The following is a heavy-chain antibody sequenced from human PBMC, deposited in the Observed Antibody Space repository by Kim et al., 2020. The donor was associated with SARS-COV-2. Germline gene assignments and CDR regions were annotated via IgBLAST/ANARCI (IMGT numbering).Heavy chain of an antibody. CDR3: ARAQIVPSACYDFWSIYYSSWFDR. Sequence: SETLSLTCAVNDGSFSGYHWSWIRQPPGKGLEWIGEISHSGSTNYNPSLKSRVTISVDTSKNQFSLNLSSVPAADTAVYYCARAQIVPSACYDFWSIYYSSWFDRWGRGTLVTVSS. J-gene: IGHJ5*02. CDR2: ISHSGST. V-gene: IGHV4-34*01. D-gene: IGHD3-3*01. CDR1: DGSFSGYH.